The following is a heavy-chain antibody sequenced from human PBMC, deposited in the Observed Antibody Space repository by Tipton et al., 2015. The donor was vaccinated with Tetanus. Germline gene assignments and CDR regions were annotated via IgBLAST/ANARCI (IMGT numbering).Heavy chain of an antibody. CDR2: IEGSGDKT. V-gene: IGHV3-23*01. D-gene: IGHD4-17*01. Sequence: SLRLSCAASGFTFSDTAMLWVRQALGKGLEWVAVIEGSGDKTYYADSVKGRFTISRDKSKNTLHLQMNSLRAEDTAVYYCARDRDGDYAAFDYWGQGTLVTVSS. CDR3: ARDRDGDYAAFDY. CDR1: GFTFSDTA. J-gene: IGHJ4*02.